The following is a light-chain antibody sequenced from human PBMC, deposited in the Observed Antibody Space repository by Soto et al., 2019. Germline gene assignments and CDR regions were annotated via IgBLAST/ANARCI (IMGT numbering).Light chain of an antibody. CDR3: QLYGSSWT. CDR2: GAS. CDR1: QSVRSSY. J-gene: IGKJ1*01. Sequence: EIVLTQSPGTLSLSPGERVTLSCRASQSVRSSYLAWYQQVPGQAPRLLIYGASRRATGIADRFSGRGSGTDFTLTISRLEPEDFAVYYCQLYGSSWTFGQGTKVDIK. V-gene: IGKV3-20*01.